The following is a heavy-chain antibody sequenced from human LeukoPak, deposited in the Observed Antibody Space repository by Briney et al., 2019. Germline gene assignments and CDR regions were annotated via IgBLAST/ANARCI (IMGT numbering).Heavy chain of an antibody. J-gene: IGHJ4*02. CDR3: ARPADITMIVVASRGVDY. CDR2: INPNSGGT. CDR1: GYTFTGYY. D-gene: IGHD3-22*01. V-gene: IGHV1-2*06. Sequence: ASVKVSCKASGYTFTGYYMHWVRQAPGQGLEWMGRINPNSGGTNHAQKFQGRVTMTRDTSISTAYMELSRLRSDDTAVYYCARPADITMIVVASRGVDYWGQGTLVTASS.